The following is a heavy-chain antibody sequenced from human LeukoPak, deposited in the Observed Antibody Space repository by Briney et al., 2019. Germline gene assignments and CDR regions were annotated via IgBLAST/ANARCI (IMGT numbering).Heavy chain of an antibody. CDR1: GYTFTSYD. D-gene: IGHD2-2*01. CDR2: MNPNSGNT. Sequence: GASVKVSCKASGYTFTSYDINWVRQATGQGLEWMGWMNPNSGNTGYAQKFQGRVTMTRNTSISTAYMELSSLRSEDTAVYYCARGSPGYYYYYMDVWGKGTTVTVSS. J-gene: IGHJ6*03. V-gene: IGHV1-8*01. CDR3: ARGSPGYYYYYMDV.